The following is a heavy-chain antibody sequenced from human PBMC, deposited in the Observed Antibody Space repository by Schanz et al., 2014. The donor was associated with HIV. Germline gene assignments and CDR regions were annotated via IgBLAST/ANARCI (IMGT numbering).Heavy chain of an antibody. V-gene: IGHV3-23*04. CDR2: ISGSVGST. CDR1: GFTFSIYA. D-gene: IGHD3-10*01. Sequence: VQLVESGGGVVQPGRSLRLSCAVSGFTFSIYAMSWVRQAPGKGLEWVSSISGSVGSTYYADSVKGQFTISRDNSKNTLYLQMNTLRAEDTAVYYCAKGSNYYGLDVWGQGTTVTVSS. CDR3: AKGSNYYGLDV. J-gene: IGHJ6*02.